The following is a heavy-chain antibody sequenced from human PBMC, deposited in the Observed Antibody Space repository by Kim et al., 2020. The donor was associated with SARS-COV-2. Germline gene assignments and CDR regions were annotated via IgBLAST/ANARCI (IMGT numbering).Heavy chain of an antibody. Sequence: GGSLRLSCAASGFTFNNYGMHWVRQVPGKGLEWVAVIWYDGSKKYYADSVKGRFSISRDDSKNTLHLQMNSLRVEDTALYYCAREFASLRTFDYWGQGTLVTVSS. D-gene: IGHD4-17*01. CDR3: AREFASLRTFDY. J-gene: IGHJ4*02. V-gene: IGHV3-33*01. CDR2: IWYDGSKK. CDR1: GFTFNNYG.